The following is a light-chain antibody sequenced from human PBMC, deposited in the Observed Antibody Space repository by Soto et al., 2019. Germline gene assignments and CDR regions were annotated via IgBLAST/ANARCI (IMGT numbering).Light chain of an antibody. V-gene: IGKV1-27*01. Sequence: IQMTQSPSSLSASIGDRVSITCRASEDINKSLAWYQQKPGQVPKALIYGASTLQSGVSSRFGGSGSGTDFTLTINSLQPEDVAIYYCQKYNSAPFTFGPGTKVNVK. CDR2: GAS. CDR1: EDINKS. CDR3: QKYNSAPFT. J-gene: IGKJ3*01.